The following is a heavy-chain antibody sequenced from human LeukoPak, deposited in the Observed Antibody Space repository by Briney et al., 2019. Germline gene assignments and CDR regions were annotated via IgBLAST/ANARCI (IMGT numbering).Heavy chain of an antibody. Sequence: GGSLRLSCAASGFTVSSNYMSWVRQAPGKGLEWVSVIYSGGSTYYADSVKGRFTISRDNSKNTLYLQMNSLRAEDTAVYYCAGGYYYDSSGYSQWGQGTLVTVSS. D-gene: IGHD3-22*01. CDR2: IYSGGST. V-gene: IGHV3-53*01. J-gene: IGHJ4*02. CDR1: GFTVSSNY. CDR3: AGGYYYDSSGYSQ.